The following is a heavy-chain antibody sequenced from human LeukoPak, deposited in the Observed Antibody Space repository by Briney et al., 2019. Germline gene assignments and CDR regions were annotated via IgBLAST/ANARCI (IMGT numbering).Heavy chain of an antibody. V-gene: IGHV1-18*01. J-gene: IGHJ6*02. CDR1: GYTFTNYG. CDR2: ISPYNANT. CDR3: ARDHDPNGSHPNNYYFYGMDV. D-gene: IGHD1-26*01. Sequence: VASVKVSCKASGYTFTNYGISWVRQAPGQGLEWMGWISPYNANTKYAQNFQGRVTITADTPTTTAYMELRSLTSDDTAVYYCARDHDPNGSHPNNYYFYGMDVWGQGTTVTVSS.